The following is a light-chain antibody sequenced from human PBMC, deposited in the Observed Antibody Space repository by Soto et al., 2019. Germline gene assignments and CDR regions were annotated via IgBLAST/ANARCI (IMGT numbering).Light chain of an antibody. J-gene: IGLJ1*01. CDR3: SSYTTSNTRQIV. Sequence: QSVLTQPASVSGSPGQSITISCTGTSSDVGGYNYVSWYQHHPGKAPKLIIYDVSNRPSGVSIRFSGSKSDNTASLTISGLQPDDEADYHCSSYTTSNTRQIVFGTGTKLTVL. V-gene: IGLV2-14*03. CDR2: DVS. CDR1: SSDVGGYNY.